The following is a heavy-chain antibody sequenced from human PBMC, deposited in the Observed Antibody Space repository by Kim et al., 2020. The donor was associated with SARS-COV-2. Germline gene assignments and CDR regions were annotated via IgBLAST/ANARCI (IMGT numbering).Heavy chain of an antibody. J-gene: IGHJ4*02. CDR1: GFTFSSHY. CDR2: ISDDGSSG. D-gene: IGHD1-26*01. V-gene: IGHV3-74*03. CDR3: AREGPYSGSYPCPDL. Sequence: GGSLRLSCVASGFTFSSHYVHWLRQGPGEGLVWVARISDDGSSGMFADSVRGRFTVSRDNAKNTIYLQMNSLRVEDTAVYYCAREGPYSGSYPCPDLWGQGTLVTVSS.